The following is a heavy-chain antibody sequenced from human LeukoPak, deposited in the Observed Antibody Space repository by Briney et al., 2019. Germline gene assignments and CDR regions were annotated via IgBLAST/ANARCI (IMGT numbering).Heavy chain of an antibody. D-gene: IGHD3-3*01. CDR2: NSGSDRFT. CDR1: GFTFSSYA. V-gene: IGHV3-23*01. Sequence: AGGSLRLSCAASGFTFSSYAMTGVRQAPGKGLEWVSGNSGSDRFTYYADVVRGRFTISRDNSKNTVYLQMNSLRAEDTAVYYCAKAITISGVVIISPYYSGMDVWGQGTTVTVS. J-gene: IGHJ6*02. CDR3: AKAITISGVVIISPYYSGMDV.